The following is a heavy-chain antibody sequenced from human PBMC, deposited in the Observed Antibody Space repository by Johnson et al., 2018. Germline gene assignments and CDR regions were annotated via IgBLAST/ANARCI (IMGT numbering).Heavy chain of an antibody. D-gene: IGHD2-21*02. CDR3: ARGGDKGVFDY. V-gene: IGHV3-74*02. Sequence: EVQLVESGGGLVQPGGSLRLSCVASGFSFNNHWMHWVRQAPGKGLVWVSRINNDGSNSIYADSVKGRLTTSRDNAKNTVHLQVSSLRAEDTAVYYCARGGDKGVFDYWGQGTLVTVSS. J-gene: IGHJ4*02. CDR2: INNDGSNS. CDR1: GFSFNNHW.